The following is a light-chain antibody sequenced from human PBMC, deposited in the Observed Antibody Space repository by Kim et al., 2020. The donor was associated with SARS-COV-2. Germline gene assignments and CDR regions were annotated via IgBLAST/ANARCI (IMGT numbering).Light chain of an antibody. CDR1: QDIYNN. CDR2: DAS. CDR3: QQYAKRLS. V-gene: IGKV1-33*01. J-gene: IGKJ2*03. Sequence: LSESVGDRVTSTCQASQDIYNNLNWYQQKAGKAPKLLIFDASNLDIGVPSRFSGSGSGTDFTFTISSLQPEDIATYYCQQYAKRLSFGQGTKLEI.